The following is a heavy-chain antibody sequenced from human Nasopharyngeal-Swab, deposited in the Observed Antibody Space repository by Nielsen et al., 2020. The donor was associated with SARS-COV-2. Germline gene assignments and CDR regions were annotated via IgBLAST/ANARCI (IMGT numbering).Heavy chain of an antibody. J-gene: IGHJ6*02. CDR3: ARDSGVAGTKYYYYGMDV. V-gene: IGHV4-30-4*01. CDR2: IYYSGST. Sequence: PGKGLEWIGYIYYSGSTYYNPSLKSRVTISVDTSKNQFSLKLSSVTAADTAAYYCARDSGVAGTKYYYYGMDVWGQGTTVTVSS. D-gene: IGHD6-19*01.